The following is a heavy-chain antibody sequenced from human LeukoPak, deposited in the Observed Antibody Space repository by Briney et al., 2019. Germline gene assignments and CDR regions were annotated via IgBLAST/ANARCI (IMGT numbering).Heavy chain of an antibody. CDR1: GYTFTSYG. D-gene: IGHD3-22*01. CDR2: ISAYNGNT. Sequence: GASVKVSCKASGYTFTSYGISWVRQAPGQGLEWMGWISAYNGNTNYAQKLQGRATMTTDTSTSTAYMELRSLRSDDTAVYYCARDLGRPYYYDSSGYHTIDYWGQGTLVTVSS. CDR3: ARDLGRPYYYDSSGYHTIDY. J-gene: IGHJ4*02. V-gene: IGHV1-18*01.